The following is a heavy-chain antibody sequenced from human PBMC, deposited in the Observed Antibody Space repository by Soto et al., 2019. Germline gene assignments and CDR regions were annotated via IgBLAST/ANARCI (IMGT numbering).Heavy chain of an antibody. D-gene: IGHD1-1*01. CDR2: ISPDGGNK. Sequence: GGSLRLSCVASGFTFSKYGMHWVRQAPGRGLEWVAVISPDGGNKYYGGSVKGRFAVSRDNSKGSLSLQMNSLRVEDTATYYSAPAPDGSITQYIYSIVVVGQGTMPTVSS. J-gene: IGHJ6*02. V-gene: IGHV3-30*03. CDR3: APAPDGSITQYIYSIVV. CDR1: GFTFSKYG.